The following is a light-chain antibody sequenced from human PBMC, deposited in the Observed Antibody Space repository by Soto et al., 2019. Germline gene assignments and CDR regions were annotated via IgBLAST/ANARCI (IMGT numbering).Light chain of an antibody. V-gene: IGKV1-5*01. CDR1: QSINSW. J-gene: IGKJ1*01. CDR2: DAS. Sequence: DIQMTQSPSTLAASAGDRVAITCRASQSINSWLAWYRWAPGKAPKLLIYDASSLEGGVPSRFSGSGSGTEFTLIITSLQPEDFATYYCQQYESSSPTFGQGTKVDIK. CDR3: QQYESSSPT.